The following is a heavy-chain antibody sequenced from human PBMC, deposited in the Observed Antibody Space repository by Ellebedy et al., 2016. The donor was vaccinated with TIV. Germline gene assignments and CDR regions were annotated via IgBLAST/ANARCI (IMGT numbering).Heavy chain of an antibody. CDR2: INAGNGNT. CDR1: GYTFTSYA. D-gene: IGHD6-13*01. Sequence: ASVKVSCXASGYTFTSYAMHWVRQAPGQRLEWMGWINAGNGNTKYSQKFQGRVTITRDTSASTAYMELSSLRSEDTAVYYCARDRLIAAAGISSAYYYYYGMDVWGQGTTVTVSS. J-gene: IGHJ6*02. V-gene: IGHV1-3*01. CDR3: ARDRLIAAAGISSAYYYYYGMDV.